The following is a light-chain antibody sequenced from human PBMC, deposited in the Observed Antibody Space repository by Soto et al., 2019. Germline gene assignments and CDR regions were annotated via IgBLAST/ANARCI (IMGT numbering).Light chain of an antibody. CDR3: QQYSNWPPVT. CDR2: DTS. Sequence: ETVVAQYPGTLSGSLGERATLSCRASQSVSIHLAWYQQKPGQAPRLLIYDTSTRATGIPARFSGSGSGTEFTLTISSLQSEDFAVYYCQQYSNWPPVTFGQVTRLAIK. J-gene: IGKJ5*01. V-gene: IGKV3-15*01. CDR1: QSVSIH.